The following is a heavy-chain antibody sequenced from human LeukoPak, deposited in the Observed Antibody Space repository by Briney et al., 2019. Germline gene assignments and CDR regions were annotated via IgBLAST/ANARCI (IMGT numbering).Heavy chain of an antibody. CDR2: ISSSGSTI. CDR3: ARDRPGIAAVSRAGYFDY. CDR1: GFTFSDYY. J-gene: IGHJ4*02. V-gene: IGHV3-11*04. D-gene: IGHD6-13*01. Sequence: GGSLRLSCAASGFTFSDYYMSWIRQAPGKGLEWVSYISSSGSTIYYADSVKGRFTISRDNAKNSLYLQMNSLRAEDTAVYYCARDRPGIAAVSRAGYFDYWGQGTLVTVSS.